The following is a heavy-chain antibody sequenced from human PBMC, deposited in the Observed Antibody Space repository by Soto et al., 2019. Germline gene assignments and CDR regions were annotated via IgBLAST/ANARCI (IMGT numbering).Heavy chain of an antibody. V-gene: IGHV4-59*01. CDR2: IYYSGTT. CDR3: ARGKYSGSYYDWFDP. CDR1: GGSISTYY. D-gene: IGHD1-26*01. Sequence: SETLSLTCTVSGGSISTYYWSWIRQPPGKGLEWIGYIYYSGTTNYNPSLKSRVTISVDTSKNQFSLELSSVAAADTAVYYCARGKYSGSYYDWFDPWGQGTLVTVSS. J-gene: IGHJ5*02.